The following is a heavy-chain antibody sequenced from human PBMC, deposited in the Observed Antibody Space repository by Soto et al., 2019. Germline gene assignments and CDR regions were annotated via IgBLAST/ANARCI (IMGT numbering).Heavy chain of an antibody. CDR1: EFTFSSYW. CDR2: INSSGSDI. CDR3: ARDTQDDFWSGYYRDY. Sequence: GGSLRLSCAASEFTFSSYWMSWVRQAPGKGLEWVANINSSGSDIYYVDSVKGRFTISRDNAKNSLYLQMNSLRDEDTAVYYCARDTQDDFWSGYYRDYWGQGTLVTVSS. D-gene: IGHD3-3*01. V-gene: IGHV3-48*02. J-gene: IGHJ4*02.